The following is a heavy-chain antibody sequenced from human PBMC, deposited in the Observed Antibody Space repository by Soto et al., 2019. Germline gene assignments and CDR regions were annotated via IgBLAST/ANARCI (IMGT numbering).Heavy chain of an antibody. J-gene: IGHJ4*02. CDR3: AKDPSRQLWFGELLSHYFDY. Sequence: PGGSLRLASASCGFTLSIYVITVARKEPGKGLEWVSAIIGSGGSTYYADSVKGRFTISRDNSKNTLYRQMNSLGAEDTAVYYCAKDPSRQLWFGELLSHYFDYCGQGTLVTVSS. CDR2: IIGSGGST. CDR1: GFTLSIYV. V-gene: IGHV3-23*01. D-gene: IGHD3-10*01.